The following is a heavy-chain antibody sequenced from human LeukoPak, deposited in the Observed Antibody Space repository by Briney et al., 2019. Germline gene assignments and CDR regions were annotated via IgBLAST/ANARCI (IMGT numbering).Heavy chain of an antibody. CDR3: ARDGYNFLSVLFTQNFDY. V-gene: IGHV1-18*01. J-gene: IGHJ4*02. CDR1: GYTFTSYG. Sequence: ASVKVSCKASGYTFTSYGISWVRQAPGQGLEWMGWISAYNGNTNHAQKLQGRVTMTTDTSTSTAYMELRSLRSDDTAVYYCARDGYNFLSVLFTQNFDYWGQGTLVTVSS. D-gene: IGHD5-24*01. CDR2: ISAYNGNT.